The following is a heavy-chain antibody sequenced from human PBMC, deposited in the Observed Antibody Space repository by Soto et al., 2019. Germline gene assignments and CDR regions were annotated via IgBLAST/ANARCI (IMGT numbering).Heavy chain of an antibody. D-gene: IGHD2-2*01. J-gene: IGHJ5*02. CDR2: INHSGSA. CDR1: GGSFSGYI. CDR3: ASLYCISTSCHLNWFAP. V-gene: IGHV4-34*01. Sequence: PSETLSLTCDVYGGSFSGYIWTWIRQTPGKGLQWIGQINHSGSANYNPSLKSRVTISVHTSNSQFSLELSSVTAADTAVYYCASLYCISTSCHLNWFAPWGQGTLVTVSS.